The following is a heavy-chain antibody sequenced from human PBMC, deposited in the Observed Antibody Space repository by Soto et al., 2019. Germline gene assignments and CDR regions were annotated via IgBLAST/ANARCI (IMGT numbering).Heavy chain of an antibody. CDR2: ISYDGSNK. CDR1: GFTFSSYG. V-gene: IGHV3-30*18. CDR3: DKSPPGSPVRYYYFDY. D-gene: IGHD1-20*01. J-gene: IGHJ4*02. Sequence: GGSLRLSCAASGFTFSSYGMHWVRQAPGKGLEWVAVISYDGSNKYYADSVKGRFTISRDNSKNTLYLQMNSLRAEDTAVYYCDKSPPGSPVRYYYFDYWGQGTLVTVSS.